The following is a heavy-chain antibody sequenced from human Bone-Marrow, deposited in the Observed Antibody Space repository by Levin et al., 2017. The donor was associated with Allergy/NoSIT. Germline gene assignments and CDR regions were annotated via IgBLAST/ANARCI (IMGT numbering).Heavy chain of an antibody. Sequence: ASVKVSCKASGYTFTDYFIHWVRQAPGQGPEWMGWINPKYGDTNYAQNFQGRVTVTRDTSISTVYMELSRLRSDDTAVYFCARDYRVADPKSLFDYWGQGSLVTVSS. J-gene: IGHJ4*02. CDR1: GYTFTDYF. V-gene: IGHV1-2*02. CDR3: ARDYRVADPKSLFDY. CDR2: INPKYGDT. D-gene: IGHD6-13*01.